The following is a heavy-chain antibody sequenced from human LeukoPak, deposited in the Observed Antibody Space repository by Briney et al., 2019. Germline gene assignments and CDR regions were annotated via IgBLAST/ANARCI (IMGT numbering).Heavy chain of an antibody. CDR1: GFTFSSYA. CDR2: ISYDGSNK. J-gene: IGHJ5*02. V-gene: IGHV3-30*04. Sequence: QPGGSLRLSCAASGFTFSSYAMHWVRQAPGKGLEWVAVISYDGSNKYYADSVKGRFTISRDNSKNTLYLQMNSLRAEDTAVYYCARDTKPEWELRNTPNWFDPWGQGTLVTVSS. CDR3: ARDTKPEWELRNTPNWFDP. D-gene: IGHD1-26*01.